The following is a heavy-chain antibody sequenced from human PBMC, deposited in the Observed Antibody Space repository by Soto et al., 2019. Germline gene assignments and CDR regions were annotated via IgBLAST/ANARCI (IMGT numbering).Heavy chain of an antibody. CDR1: GGSFSGYY. Sequence: SETLSLTCAVYGGSFSGYYWSWIRQPPGKGLEWIGEINHSGSTIYNPSLKSRVTISVDTSKNQFSLKLSSVTAADTAVYYCARALSSGSSFDYWGQGTLVTVSS. J-gene: IGHJ4*02. CDR3: ARALSSGSSFDY. V-gene: IGHV4-34*01. CDR2: INHSGST. D-gene: IGHD6-13*01.